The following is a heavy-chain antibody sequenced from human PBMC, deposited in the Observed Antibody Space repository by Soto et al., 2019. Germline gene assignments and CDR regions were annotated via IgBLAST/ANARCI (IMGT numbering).Heavy chain of an antibody. CDR2: IYYSGST. J-gene: IGHJ4*02. D-gene: IGHD5-12*01. V-gene: IGHV4-59*01. Sequence: RSLTCTVSGGSISGYYWSWIRQPPGKGLEWIGYIYYSGSTNYNPSLKSRVTISVDTSKNQFSLKLSSVTAADTAVYYCARYIGENFDYWGQGTLVTVSS. CDR1: GGSISGYY. CDR3: ARYIGENFDY.